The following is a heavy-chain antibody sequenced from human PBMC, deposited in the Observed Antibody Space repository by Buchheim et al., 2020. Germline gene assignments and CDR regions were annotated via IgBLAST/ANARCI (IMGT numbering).Heavy chain of an antibody. Sequence: QVQLQESGPGLVKPSETLSLTCTVSGGSISSYYWSWIRQPPGKGLEWIGYIYYSGSTTYNPSLTSRVTISVDTSNNQFSLKLSSVTAADTAVYYCARVYRESVYYYYYYGMDVWGQGTT. CDR3: ARVYRESVYYYYYYGMDV. D-gene: IGHD1-14*01. CDR2: IYYSGST. J-gene: IGHJ6*02. CDR1: GGSISSYY. V-gene: IGHV4-59*01.